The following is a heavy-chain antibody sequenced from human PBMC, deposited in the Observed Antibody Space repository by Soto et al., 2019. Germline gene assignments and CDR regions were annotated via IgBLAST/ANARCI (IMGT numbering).Heavy chain of an antibody. Sequence: QVQVVQSGDEVKETGASVRVSCKTSGYSFTAYGISWVRQAPGQGLEWLGWISCYNGKTKYAQKVQGRVTMNTDTSTSTAYREVRSLRSDDTAIYYCARDAPPPELRFLEWHNYDYNGMDVWGQGTTVTVSS. J-gene: IGHJ6*02. CDR3: ARDAPPPELRFLEWHNYDYNGMDV. V-gene: IGHV1-18*01. CDR2: ISCYNGKT. CDR1: GYSFTAYG. D-gene: IGHD3-3*01.